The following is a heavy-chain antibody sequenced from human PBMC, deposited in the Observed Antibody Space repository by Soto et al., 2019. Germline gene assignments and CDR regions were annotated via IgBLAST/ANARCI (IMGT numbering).Heavy chain of an antibody. V-gene: IGHV3-66*01. CDR2: IYTAGSA. CDR1: GFTVSNYH. CDR3: ARVHSSSYHYFHY. J-gene: IGHJ4*02. D-gene: IGHD6-13*01. Sequence: LRLSCAASGFTVSNYHMNWVRRAPGKGLEWVSVIYTAGSADFADSVKGRFSISRDDSKNTLYLQMSSLRAEDTAVYYCARVHSSSYHYFHYLGQGTLVTVS.